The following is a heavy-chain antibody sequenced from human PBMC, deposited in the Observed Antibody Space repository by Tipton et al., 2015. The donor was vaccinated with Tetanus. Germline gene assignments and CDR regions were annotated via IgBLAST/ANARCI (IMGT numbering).Heavy chain of an antibody. D-gene: IGHD1-26*01. CDR1: GGPINDYS. CDR2: ISDIGNT. V-gene: IGHV4-59*01. CDR3: ARGWAWELEFWYVDL. J-gene: IGHJ2*01. Sequence: TLSLTCTVSGGPINDYSWSWIRQTPGKGLEWIGYISDIGNTKYNPSLKSRVIISLDTSKNHFSLTLTSVTAADTAVYFFARGWAWELEFWYVDLWGRGPLVSVSS.